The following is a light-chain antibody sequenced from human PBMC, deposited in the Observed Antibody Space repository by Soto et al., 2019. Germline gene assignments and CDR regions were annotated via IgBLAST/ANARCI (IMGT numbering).Light chain of an antibody. Sequence: QPVLTQSPSVSAAPGQKVTISCAGSRSNIGNDYVSWYQLVPGRAPKLLIYDNNKRPSGIPDRFSGSKSGTSATLGITGLQTGDEADYYCATWDSSLSEVVFGGGTKLTVL. CDR2: DNN. V-gene: IGLV1-51*01. CDR3: ATWDSSLSEVV. J-gene: IGLJ2*01. CDR1: RSNIGNDY.